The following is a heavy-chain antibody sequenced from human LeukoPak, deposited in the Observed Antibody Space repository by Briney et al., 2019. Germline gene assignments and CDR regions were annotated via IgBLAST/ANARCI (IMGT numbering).Heavy chain of an antibody. CDR3: ARDSADYGDYDY. CDR1: GYTFTSYF. J-gene: IGHJ4*02. Sequence: ASVKVSCKASGYTFTSYFMHWVRQAPGQGLDWMGIINPSGGSTSYAQKFQGRVTMARDTSTSTVYMELSSLRSEDTAVYYCARDSADYGDYDYWGQGTLVTVSS. V-gene: IGHV1-46*01. CDR2: INPSGGST. D-gene: IGHD4-17*01.